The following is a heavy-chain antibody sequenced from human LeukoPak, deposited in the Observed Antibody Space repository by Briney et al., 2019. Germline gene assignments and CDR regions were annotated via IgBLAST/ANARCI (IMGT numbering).Heavy chain of an antibody. D-gene: IGHD3-3*01. V-gene: IGHV3-21*01. CDR2: ITSRGDYI. CDR3: ARGGGSGYYTPQKWFGP. J-gene: IGHJ5*02. Sequence: GGSLRLSCAASGFTFSSNTMNWVRQAPGKGLEWVSGITSRGDYIYYVDSVEGRFTISRDNAKNSLYLQMNSLRAEDTAVYYCARGGGSGYYTPQKWFGPWGQGTLVTVSS. CDR1: GFTFSSNT.